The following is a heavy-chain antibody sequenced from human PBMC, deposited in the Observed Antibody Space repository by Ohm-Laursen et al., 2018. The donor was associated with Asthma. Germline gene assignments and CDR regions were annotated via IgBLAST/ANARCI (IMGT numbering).Heavy chain of an antibody. D-gene: IGHD2-15*01. CDR3: AKDPMYCSGGSCYPSAFDI. J-gene: IGHJ3*02. Sequence: SLRLSCAASGFTFSSYGMHWVRQAPGKGLEWVAVISYDGSNKYYADSVKGRFTISRDNSKNTLYLQMNSLRAEDTAVYYCAKDPMYCSGGSCYPSAFDIWGQGTMVTVSS. CDR1: GFTFSSYG. V-gene: IGHV3-30*18. CDR2: ISYDGSNK.